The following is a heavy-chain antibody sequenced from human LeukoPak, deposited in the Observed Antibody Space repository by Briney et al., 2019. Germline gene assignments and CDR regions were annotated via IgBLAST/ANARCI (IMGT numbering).Heavy chain of an antibody. CDR3: ASGRDGYNYEGY. CDR1: GGSVSSGSCF. CDR2: IYYSGST. D-gene: IGHD5-24*01. J-gene: IGHJ4*02. Sequence: SETLSLTCTVSGGSVSSGSCFWSWIRQPPGKGLEWIGYIYYSGSTNYNPSLKSRVTISVDTSKNQFSLKLSSVTAADTAVYYCASGRDGYNYEGYWGQGTLVTVSS. V-gene: IGHV4-61*01.